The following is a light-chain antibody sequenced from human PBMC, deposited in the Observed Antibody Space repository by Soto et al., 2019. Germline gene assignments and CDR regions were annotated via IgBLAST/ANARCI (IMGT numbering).Light chain of an antibody. V-gene: IGKV3-11*01. CDR1: ESVSSY. CDR3: QQRSYWWT. Sequence: EIVLTQSPDTLSLSPGERATLSCRASESVSSYIAWYQQKPGQAPRLLIYDASNRATGIPARFSGSGSGTDFPLTISSLEPEDFAVYYCQQRSYWWTFGQGTKLEI. CDR2: DAS. J-gene: IGKJ1*01.